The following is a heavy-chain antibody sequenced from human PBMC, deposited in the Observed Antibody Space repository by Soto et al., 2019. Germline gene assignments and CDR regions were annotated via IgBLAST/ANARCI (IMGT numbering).Heavy chain of an antibody. V-gene: IGHV3-9*01. J-gene: IGHJ4*02. Sequence: GGSLRLSCVASGFTFDDFAMHWVRQAPGKGLEWVSGMSWNRGSIVYADSVKGRFTISRDNAKNSLYLQMNSLRSEDTAVYYCARGFYGSADYWGQGTLVTVSS. CDR3: ARGFYGSADY. D-gene: IGHD3-10*01. CDR1: GFTFDDFA. CDR2: MSWNRGSI.